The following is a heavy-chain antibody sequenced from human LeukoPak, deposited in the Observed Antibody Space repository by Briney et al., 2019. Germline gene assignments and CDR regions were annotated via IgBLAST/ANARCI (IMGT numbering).Heavy chain of an antibody. V-gene: IGHV4-38-2*02. Sequence: PSETLSLTCTVSGYSISSGYYWSWIRQPPGKGLEWIGEINHSGSTNYNPSLKSRVTISVDTSKNQFSLKLSSVTAADTAVYYCARLHCSSTSCYRPYYYMDVWGKGTTVTISS. CDR3: ARLHCSSTSCYRPYYYMDV. J-gene: IGHJ6*03. D-gene: IGHD2-2*01. CDR1: GYSISSGYY. CDR2: INHSGST.